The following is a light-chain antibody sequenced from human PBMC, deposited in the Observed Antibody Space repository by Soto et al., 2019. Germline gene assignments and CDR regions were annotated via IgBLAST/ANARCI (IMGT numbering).Light chain of an antibody. CDR2: GAS. V-gene: IGKV3-20*01. J-gene: IGKJ5*01. Sequence: EIALTQSPGTLSLSPGERATLSCRASQSVSSSYLAWYQQKPGQAPRLLIYGASSRATGIPDRFSGSGSGTDFTLTISRLEPEDFAVYDCQQYGSSPTTFGQGTRLEI. CDR1: QSVSSSY. CDR3: QQYGSSPTT.